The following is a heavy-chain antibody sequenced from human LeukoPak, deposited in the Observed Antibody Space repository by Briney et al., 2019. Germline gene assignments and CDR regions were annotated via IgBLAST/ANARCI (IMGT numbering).Heavy chain of an antibody. J-gene: IGHJ4*02. D-gene: IGHD3-9*01. CDR2: IIPIFGTA. CDR1: GGTFSSYA. Sequence: ASVKVSCKASGGTFSSYAISWVRQAPGQGLEWMGRIIPIFGTANYAQKFQGRVTITTDESTSTAYMELSSLRSEDTAVYYCARTMRSFDWFHYWGQGTLVTVSS. CDR3: ARTMRSFDWFHY. V-gene: IGHV1-69*05.